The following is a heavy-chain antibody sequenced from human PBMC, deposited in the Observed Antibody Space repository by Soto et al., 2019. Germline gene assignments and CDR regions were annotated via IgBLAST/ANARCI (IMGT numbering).Heavy chain of an antibody. CDR3: AREDSVLIPAAQPPRFHS. CDR2: ISAYSSYT. V-gene: IGHV1-18*01. Sequence: ASVKVSCKGLVYSLLQHGIYWERQAPGQGLEWVGWISAYSSYTDYAQKFHGRLTLTTDTAASTAYMELRILRSADTALYYCAREDSVLIPAAQPPRFHSFGQGTLVTVSS. J-gene: IGHJ4*02. D-gene: IGHD2-2*01. CDR1: VYSLLQHG.